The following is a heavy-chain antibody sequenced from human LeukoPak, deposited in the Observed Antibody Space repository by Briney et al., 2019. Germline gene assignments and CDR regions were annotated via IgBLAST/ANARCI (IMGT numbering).Heavy chain of an antibody. CDR1: GDSISTSSYY. V-gene: IGHV4-39*07. D-gene: IGHD1-26*01. CDR3: ARIRSRKWGFDY. Sequence: SETLSLTCAVSGDSISTSSYYWGWIRQPPGKGLEWIGSIYYTGSTYYNPSLKSRVTISVDTSKNQFSLKSSSVTAADTAVYYCARIRSRKWGFDYWGQGTLVTVSS. CDR2: IYYTGST. J-gene: IGHJ4*02.